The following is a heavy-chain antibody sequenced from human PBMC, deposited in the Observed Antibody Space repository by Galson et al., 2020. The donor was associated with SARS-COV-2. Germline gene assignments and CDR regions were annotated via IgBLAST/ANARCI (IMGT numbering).Heavy chain of an antibody. D-gene: IGHD2-8*01. CDR3: ARSYPYCTNGVCYKYYYGMDV. CDR1: GYTFTSHY. J-gene: IGHJ6*02. Sequence: KVSCKASGYTFTSHYMHWVRQAPGQGLEWMGIINPSGGSTSYAQKFQGRVTMTRDTSTSPVHMELSSLRSEDTAVYYCARSYPYCTNGVCYKYYYGMDVWGQGTTVTVSS. CDR2: INPSGGST. V-gene: IGHV1-46*01.